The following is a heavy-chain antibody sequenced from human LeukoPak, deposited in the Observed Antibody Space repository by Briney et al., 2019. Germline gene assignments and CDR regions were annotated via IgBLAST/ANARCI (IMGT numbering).Heavy chain of an antibody. CDR2: INHSGST. Sequence: SETLSLTCAVYGGSFSGYYWSWIRQPPGKGLEWIGEINHSGSTNYNPSLKSRVTISVDTSKNQFSLKLSSVTAADTAVYYCASYSGGWYGGDYWGQGTLVTVSS. V-gene: IGHV4-34*01. D-gene: IGHD6-19*01. CDR3: ASYSGGWYGGDY. J-gene: IGHJ4*02. CDR1: GGSFSGYY.